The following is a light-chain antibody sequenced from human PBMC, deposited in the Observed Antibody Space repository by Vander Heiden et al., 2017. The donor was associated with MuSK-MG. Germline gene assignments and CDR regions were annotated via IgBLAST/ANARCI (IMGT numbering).Light chain of an antibody. CDR3: QQSSSPPRT. Sequence: DIQMTQSPSSLSASVGDRVTITCRASERIDNYLGWYQKRPGKAPKLLIYTASTLQRGVPSRFSGSGSGTDFTLTISSLQAEDFATYYCQQSSSPPRTFGQGTKVEMK. V-gene: IGKV1-39*01. CDR2: TAS. J-gene: IGKJ1*01. CDR1: ERIDNY.